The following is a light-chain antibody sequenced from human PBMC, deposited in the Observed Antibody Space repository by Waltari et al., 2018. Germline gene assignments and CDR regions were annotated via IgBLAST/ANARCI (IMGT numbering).Light chain of an antibody. J-gene: IGKJ1*01. CDR2: DAS. CDR3: QKYGSLPAT. Sequence: EIMLTQSTGNLSLSPGERDTLSCRASQSISRFLAWYEQKPCQAPRLLIYDASTRATGIPDSFIGSGSGTDFSLTISRLEPEDIAMYYCQKYGSLPATFGQGTKVEIK. CDR1: QSISRF. V-gene: IGKV3-20*01.